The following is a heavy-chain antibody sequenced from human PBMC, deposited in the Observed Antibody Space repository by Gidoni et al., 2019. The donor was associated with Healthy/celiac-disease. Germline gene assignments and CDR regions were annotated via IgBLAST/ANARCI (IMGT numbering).Heavy chain of an antibody. CDR3: ARAPPRGYYDSSGYYLDY. CDR1: GGSISSYY. CDR2: IYYSGST. J-gene: IGHJ4*02. D-gene: IGHD3-22*01. Sequence: VQLQESGQGLVKPSETLSLPCTVSGGSISSYYWSWIRQPPGKGLEWIGYIYYSGSTNYNPSLKSRVTISVDTSKNQFSLKLSSVTAADTAVYYCARAPPRGYYDSSGYYLDYWGQGTLVTVSS. V-gene: IGHV4-59*01.